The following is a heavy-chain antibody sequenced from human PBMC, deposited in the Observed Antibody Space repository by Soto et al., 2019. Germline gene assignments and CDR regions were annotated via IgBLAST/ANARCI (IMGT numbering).Heavy chain of an antibody. CDR3: ARGVTMVRGVIKDYYYGMDV. D-gene: IGHD3-10*01. J-gene: IGHJ6*02. CDR2: INPNNGGT. Sequence: ASVKVSCKASGYTFTGYYMHWVRQAPGQGLEWMGWINPNNGGTNYAQKFQGWVTMTRDTSISTAYMELSRLRSDDTAVYYCARGVTMVRGVIKDYYYGMDVWGQGTTVTVSS. V-gene: IGHV1-2*04. CDR1: GYTFTGYY.